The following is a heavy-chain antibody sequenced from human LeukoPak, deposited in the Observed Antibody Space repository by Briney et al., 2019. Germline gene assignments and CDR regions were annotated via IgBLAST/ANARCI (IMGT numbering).Heavy chain of an antibody. J-gene: IGHJ4*02. CDR1: GYTFTDYY. D-gene: IGHD5-18*01. CDR3: ARGHVDTACPRDY. Sequence: GASVKVSCKASGYTFTDYYMHWVRQAPGQGLEWMGWINPNSGGTNYAQKFQGRVTMTRDTSISTAYMELSRLRSDDTAVYYCARGHVDTACPRDYWGQGTLVTVSS. CDR2: INPNSGGT. V-gene: IGHV1-2*02.